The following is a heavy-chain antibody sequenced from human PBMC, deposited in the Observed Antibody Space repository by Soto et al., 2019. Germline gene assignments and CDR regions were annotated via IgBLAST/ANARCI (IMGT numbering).Heavy chain of an antibody. CDR2: IYYNGNT. CDR1: GGSISSGGYY. Sequence: SETLSLTCTVSGGSISSGGYYWGWIRQHPGRGLEWIGYIYYNGNTYYNPSLKSRVTVSVDTSKNQFSLNVRSVTAADTAVYYCARCSLVVIPVPGFDPWGQGTLVTVSS. D-gene: IGHD2-15*01. CDR3: ARCSLVVIPVPGFDP. J-gene: IGHJ5*02. V-gene: IGHV4-31*03.